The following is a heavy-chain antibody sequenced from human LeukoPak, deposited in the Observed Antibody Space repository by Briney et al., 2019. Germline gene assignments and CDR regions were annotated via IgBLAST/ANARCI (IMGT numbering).Heavy chain of an antibody. D-gene: IGHD5-18*01. V-gene: IGHV1-69*13. CDR2: IIPIFGTA. J-gene: IGHJ4*02. Sequence: GASVKVSCKASGGXFSSYAISWVRQAPGQGLEWMGGIIPIFGTANYAQKFQGRVTITADESTSTAYMELSSLRSEDTAVYYCARGGDTAMVPHLDYWGQGTLVTVSS. CDR3: ARGGDTAMVPHLDY. CDR1: GGXFSSYA.